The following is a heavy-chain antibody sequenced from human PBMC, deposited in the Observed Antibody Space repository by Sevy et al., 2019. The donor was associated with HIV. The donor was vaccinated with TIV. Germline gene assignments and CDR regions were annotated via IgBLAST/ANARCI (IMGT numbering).Heavy chain of an antibody. CDR2: INWTGDNT. CDR1: GFTFNDHA. Sequence: GGSLRLSCAASGFTFNDHAMSWVRQAPGKGLEWVSSINWTGDNTGYADSVKGRFTISRDDAKKFLYLQMNSLRAEDTALYYCARNTYYLDTTGYGAFDVWGQGTMVTVSS. V-gene: IGHV3-20*04. D-gene: IGHD3-22*01. J-gene: IGHJ3*01. CDR3: ARNTYYLDTTGYGAFDV.